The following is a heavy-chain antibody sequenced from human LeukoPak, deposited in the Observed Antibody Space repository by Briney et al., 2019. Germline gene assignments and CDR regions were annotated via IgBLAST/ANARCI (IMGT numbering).Heavy chain of an antibody. D-gene: IGHD5-24*01. CDR2: ISSSSSYI. CDR3: ARESSGWLQLFDY. J-gene: IGHJ4*02. Sequence: PGGSLRLSCAASGFTFSSYSMNWVRQAPGKGLEWVSSISSSSSYIYYADSVKGRFTISRDNAKNSLYLQMNSLRAEDTAVHYCARESSGWLQLFDYWGQGTLVTVSS. CDR1: GFTFSSYS. V-gene: IGHV3-21*01.